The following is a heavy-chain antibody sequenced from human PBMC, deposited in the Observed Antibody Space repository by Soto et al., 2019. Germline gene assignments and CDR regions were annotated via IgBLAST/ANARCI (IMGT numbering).Heavy chain of an antibody. V-gene: IGHV4-4*07. Sequence: PSETLSLTCTVSGGSMNSYYWTWIRQPAGKGLEWIGRVYSSGGTHYNPSLESRITISLDTSNNQFSLRLLSVTDADTAVYYCARGQRFSDWFDPWGQGTLVTVSS. CDR3: ARGQRFSDWFDP. CDR1: GGSMNSYY. CDR2: VYSSGGT. D-gene: IGHD3-3*01. J-gene: IGHJ5*02.